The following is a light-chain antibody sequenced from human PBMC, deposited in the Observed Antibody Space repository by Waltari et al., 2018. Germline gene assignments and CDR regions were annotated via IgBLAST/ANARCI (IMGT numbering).Light chain of an antibody. CDR1: QSVSSN. CDR3: QQYNNWPLT. V-gene: IGKV3-15*01. J-gene: IGKJ4*01. Sequence: EIVMTQSPATLSVSPGERATLSCRASQSVSSNLAWYQQKPGQAPRLLIYGASTRATGIPARFSGSGSGTEFTLTISSLQSEDFAVDYCQQYNNWPLTFGGRTKVEIK. CDR2: GAS.